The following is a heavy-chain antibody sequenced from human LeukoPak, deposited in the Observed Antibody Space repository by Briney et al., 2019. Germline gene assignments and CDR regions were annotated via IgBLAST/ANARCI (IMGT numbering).Heavy chain of an antibody. CDR3: ATDSYSGSYSYYYGMDV. CDR2: FDPEDGET. V-gene: IGHV1-24*01. Sequence: ASVKVSCKVSGYTLTELSMHWVRQAPGEGLEWMGGFDPEDGETIYAQKFQGRVTMTEDTSTDTAYMELSSLRSEDTAVYYCATDSYSGSYSYYYGMDVWGQGTTVTVSS. CDR1: GYTLTELS. D-gene: IGHD1-26*01. J-gene: IGHJ6*02.